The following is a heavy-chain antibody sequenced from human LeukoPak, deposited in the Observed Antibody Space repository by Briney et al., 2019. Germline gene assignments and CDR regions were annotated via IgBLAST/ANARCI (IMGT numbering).Heavy chain of an antibody. CDR1: GFTFSGSA. CDR3: SSSLWFGELLKVFDL. D-gene: IGHD3-10*01. Sequence: PGGSLKLSCAASGFTFSGSAMHWVRQASGKGLEWVGRIRSKANSYATAYAASVKGRFTVSRDDSKNTAYLQMNSLKTEDTAVYYCSSSLWFGELLKVFDLWGRGTLVTVSS. V-gene: IGHV3-73*01. CDR2: IRSKANSYAT. J-gene: IGHJ2*01.